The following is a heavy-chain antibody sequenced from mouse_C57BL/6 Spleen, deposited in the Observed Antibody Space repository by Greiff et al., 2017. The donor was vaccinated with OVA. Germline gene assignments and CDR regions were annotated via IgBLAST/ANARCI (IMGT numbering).Heavy chain of an antibody. V-gene: IGHV3-6*01. Sequence: EVKLQESGPGLVKPSQSLSLTCSVTGYSITSGYYWNWIRQFPGNKLEWMGYISYDGSNNYNPSLKNRIPITRDTSKNQFFLKLNSVTTEDSATYYCARDGSSHWYFDVWGTGTAVTVSS. CDR1: GYSITSGYY. CDR3: ARDGSSHWYFDV. D-gene: IGHD1-1*01. CDR2: ISYDGSN. J-gene: IGHJ1*03.